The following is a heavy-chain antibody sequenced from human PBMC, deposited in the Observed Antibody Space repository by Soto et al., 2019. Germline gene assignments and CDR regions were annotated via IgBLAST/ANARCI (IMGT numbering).Heavy chain of an antibody. CDR3: ASDLVANIVVVPAAGFYDP. J-gene: IGHJ5*02. D-gene: IGHD2-2*01. CDR1: GGTFSSYA. CDR2: IIPIFGTA. Sequence: SVKVSCKASGGTFSSYAISWVRQAPGQGLEWIGGIIPIFGTANYAQQFQGRVTITADESTSTAYMVLSSVRSEDTAVYYCASDLVANIVVVPAAGFYDPWGQGTLVTVSS. V-gene: IGHV1-69*13.